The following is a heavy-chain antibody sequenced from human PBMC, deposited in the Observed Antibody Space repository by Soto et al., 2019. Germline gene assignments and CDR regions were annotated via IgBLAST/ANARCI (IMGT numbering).Heavy chain of an antibody. CDR1: GYTFTSYG. D-gene: IGHD6-19*01. J-gene: IGHJ6*02. V-gene: IGHV1-18*01. CDR2: ISAYNGNT. CDR3: AADIAVAGTTLPSFFGMDV. Sequence: QVQLVQSGAEVKKPGASVKVSCKASGYTFTSYGISWVRQAPGQGLEWMGWISAYNGNTNYAQKLQGRVTMTTDTSTSTAYMELRSVRSDDTAVYYCAADIAVAGTTLPSFFGMDVWGQGTTVTVSS.